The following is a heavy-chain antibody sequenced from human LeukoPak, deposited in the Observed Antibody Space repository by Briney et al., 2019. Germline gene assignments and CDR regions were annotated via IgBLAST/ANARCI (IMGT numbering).Heavy chain of an antibody. V-gene: IGHV4-39*01. CDR3: ARHCCSGPAKRVFDI. J-gene: IGHJ3*02. Sequence: SETLSLTCTVSGGSIISSDYHWGWVRQPPGKGLEWIGTISYSGNTDYNPSLRSRVTISVDTSNNQFSLRLGSVTAADAAVYHCARHCCSGPAKRVFDIWGQGTMVTVSS. D-gene: IGHD2-15*01. CDR1: GGSIISSDYH. CDR2: ISYSGNT.